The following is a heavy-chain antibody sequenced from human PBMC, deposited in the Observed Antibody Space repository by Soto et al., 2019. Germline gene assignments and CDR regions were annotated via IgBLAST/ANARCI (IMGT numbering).Heavy chain of an antibody. J-gene: IGHJ2*01. CDR3: ARDADGYNGEWYFDL. V-gene: IGHV4-31*03. Sequence: SETLSLTCTVSGGSISSGGYYWSWIRQHPGKGLEWIGYIYYSGSTYYNPSLKSRVSISADTSKNLFSLKMTSVTAADTALYYCARDADGYNGEWYFDLWGRGTLVTVSS. CDR1: GGSISSGGYY. D-gene: IGHD5-12*01. CDR2: IYYSGST.